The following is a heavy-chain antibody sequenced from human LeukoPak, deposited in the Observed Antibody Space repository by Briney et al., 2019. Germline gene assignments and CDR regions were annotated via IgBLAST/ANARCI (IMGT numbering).Heavy chain of an antibody. CDR2: IYYSGST. V-gene: IGHV4-59*01. CDR3: ARGWYNGSYRFDY. Sequence: SETLSLTCAVYGGSFSGYYWSWIRQPPGKGLEWIAYIYYSGSTNYNPSLKSRVTISVDTSKNQFSLKLSSVTAADTAVYYCARGWYNGSYRFDYWGQGTLVTVSS. J-gene: IGHJ4*02. CDR1: GGSFSGYY. D-gene: IGHD1-26*01.